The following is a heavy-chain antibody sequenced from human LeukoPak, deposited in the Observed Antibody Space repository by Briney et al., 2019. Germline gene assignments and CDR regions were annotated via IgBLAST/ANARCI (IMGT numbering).Heavy chain of an antibody. J-gene: IGHJ4*02. D-gene: IGHD3-22*01. V-gene: IGHV3-23*01. CDR3: AKDPWNYYDSSGYWPY. Sequence: GGSLRLSCAASGFTFSSYAMSWVRQAPGKGLEWVSAISGSGGSTYYADSVKGRFTISRDDSKNTLYLQMNSLRAEDTAVYYCAKDPWNYYDSSGYWPYWGQGTLVTVSS. CDR1: GFTFSSYA. CDR2: ISGSGGST.